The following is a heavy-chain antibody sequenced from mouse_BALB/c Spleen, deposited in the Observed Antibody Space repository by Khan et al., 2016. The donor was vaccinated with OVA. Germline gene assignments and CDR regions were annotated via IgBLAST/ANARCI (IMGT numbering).Heavy chain of an antibody. Sequence: VKLQESGAELAKPGASVKMSCKASGYTFTTYWMHWVKQRPGQGLEWIGYINPTSGYTDYNEKFKDRATLSADKSSSTAYMQLSSLTSEDSAVNYCTRDRIDYWGQGTTLTVSS. CDR2: INPTSGYT. CDR3: TRDRIDY. V-gene: IGHV1-7*01. CDR1: GYTFTTYW. J-gene: IGHJ2*01.